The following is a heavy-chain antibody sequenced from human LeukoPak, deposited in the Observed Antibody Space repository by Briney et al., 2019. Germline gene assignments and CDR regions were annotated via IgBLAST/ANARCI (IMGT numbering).Heavy chain of an antibody. J-gene: IGHJ3*02. CDR1: GFTFSSYS. CDR3: ARVNYGDYGGAFGI. D-gene: IGHD4-17*01. Sequence: GGSLRLSCAASGFTFSSYSMNWVRQAPGKGLEWVSYISSSSSTIYYADSVKGRFTISRDNAKNSPYLQMNSLRAEDTAVYYCARVNYGDYGGAFGIWGQGTMVTVSS. V-gene: IGHV3-48*01. CDR2: ISSSSSTI.